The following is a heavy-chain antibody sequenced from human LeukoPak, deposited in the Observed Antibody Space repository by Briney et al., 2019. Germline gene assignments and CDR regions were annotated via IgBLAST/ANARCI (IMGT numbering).Heavy chain of an antibody. Sequence: GASVKVSCKASGYTFTSHGISWVRQAPGQGLEWMGWISVHDGDTMYAQNLQGRVTMTTDTSTSTAYVELRSLRSDDTAVYYCARDRYYDSGSFLYYYYGMDAWGQGTTVTVSS. CDR2: ISVHDGDT. CDR1: GYTFTSHG. CDR3: ARDRYYDSGSFLYYYYGMDA. J-gene: IGHJ6*02. V-gene: IGHV1-18*01. D-gene: IGHD3-10*01.